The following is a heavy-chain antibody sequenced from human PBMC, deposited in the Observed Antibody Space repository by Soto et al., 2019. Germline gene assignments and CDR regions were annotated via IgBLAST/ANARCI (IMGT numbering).Heavy chain of an antibody. CDR1: GASLSNYH. D-gene: IGHD5-18*01. CDR2: VYHRGTT. V-gene: IGHV4-59*01. CDR3: ALGGYNYGRPFDF. Sequence: SETLSLTCNVSGASLSNYHYSWIRQSPGKGLEWIGYVYHRGTTYYTPSLKSRVNMSLDTSTNEFYLNLKSVTAADTAVYYCALGGYNYGRPFDFWGQGTLVTVSS. J-gene: IGHJ4*02.